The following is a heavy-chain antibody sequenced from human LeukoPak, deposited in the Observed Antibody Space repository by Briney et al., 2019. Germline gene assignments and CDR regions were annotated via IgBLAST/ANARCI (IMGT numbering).Heavy chain of an antibody. V-gene: IGHV4-39*07. D-gene: IGHD2-15*01. CDR3: ARVGVFGYCTRDSCHSPFDY. CDR1: GGSISSSSYY. J-gene: IGHJ4*01. CDR2: IYYSGST. Sequence: PSETLSLTCTVSGGSISSSSYYWGWIRQPPGKGLEWIGSIYYSGSTYYNPSLKSRVTISVDTSKNQFSLKLSSVTAADTAVYYCARVGVFGYCTRDSCHSPFDYWGHGTLVTVSS.